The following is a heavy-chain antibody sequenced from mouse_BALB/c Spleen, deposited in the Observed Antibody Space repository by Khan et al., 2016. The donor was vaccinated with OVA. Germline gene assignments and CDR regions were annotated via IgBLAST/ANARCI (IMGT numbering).Heavy chain of an antibody. J-gene: IGHJ1*01. CDR3: ARPSYDPRDFEV. D-gene: IGHD2-3*01. V-gene: IGHV14-3*02. Sequence: MQLEESGAELVKPGASVKLSCTASGFNIKDTYLHGVKQRPEQGLEWIGRIAPANGNTQYDPKFQGKATITADTSSKTSDLKLNSLKSEDTAVYYCARPSYDPRDFEVWGAGTTVTFSS. CDR2: IAPANGNT. CDR1: GFNIKDTY.